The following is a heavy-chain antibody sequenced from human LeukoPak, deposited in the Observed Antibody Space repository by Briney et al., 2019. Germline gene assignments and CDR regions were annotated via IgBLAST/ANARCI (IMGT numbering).Heavy chain of an antibody. D-gene: IGHD1-7*01. CDR2: IKQDGSEK. Sequence: GGSLRLSCVASGFPFSSYWMTWVRQAPGKGLEWVANIKQDGSEKYYVDSVKGRFTISRDNAKNSLYLQMNSLRAEDTAVYYCARDNWNYVFDYWGQGTLVTVSS. CDR3: ARDNWNYVFDY. J-gene: IGHJ4*02. V-gene: IGHV3-7*03. CDR1: GFPFSSYW.